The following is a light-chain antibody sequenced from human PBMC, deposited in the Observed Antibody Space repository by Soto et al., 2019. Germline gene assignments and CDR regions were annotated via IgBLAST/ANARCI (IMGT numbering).Light chain of an antibody. CDR1: QSVSSSY. CDR2: GAS. CDR3: QQYGSSIT. Sequence: EIVLTQSPRTLSLYPFEIATLSCSSSQSVSSSYLAWYQQKPGQAPRLLIYGASSRATGIPDRFSGSGSGTDFTLTISRLEPEDFAVYYCQQYGSSITFGQGTRLEMK. J-gene: IGKJ5*01. V-gene: IGKV3-20*01.